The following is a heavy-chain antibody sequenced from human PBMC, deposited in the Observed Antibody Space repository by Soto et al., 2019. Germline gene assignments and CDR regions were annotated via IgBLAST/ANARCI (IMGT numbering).Heavy chain of an antibody. CDR1: GFTFSSYG. V-gene: IGHV3-33*01. CDR2: IWYDGSNK. D-gene: IGHD6-13*01. CDR3: ASNGGPGGSSSWYNPMSYYYYYGMDV. Sequence: GGSLRLSCAASGFTFSSYGMHWVGQAPGKGLEWVAVIWYDGSNKYYADSVKGRFTISRDNSKNTLYLQMNSLRAEDTAVYYCASNGGPGGSSSWYNPMSYYYYYGMDVWGQGTTVTVSS. J-gene: IGHJ6*02.